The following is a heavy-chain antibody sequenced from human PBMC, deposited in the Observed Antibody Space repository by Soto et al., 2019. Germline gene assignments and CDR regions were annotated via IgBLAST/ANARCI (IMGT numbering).Heavy chain of an antibody. V-gene: IGHV4-34*12. Sequence: PSETLSLTCGVYGGSFRNYYWIWVRQPPGKGLEWIGSVFYTGFTSYNPSLESRVSVSVDTSKNQFSLKVSAVTAADTAVYYCASSQKGYNWNYFDHWGQGALVTVSS. CDR2: VFYTGFT. CDR3: ASSQKGYNWNYFDH. D-gene: IGHD1-20*01. J-gene: IGHJ4*02. CDR1: GGSFRNYY.